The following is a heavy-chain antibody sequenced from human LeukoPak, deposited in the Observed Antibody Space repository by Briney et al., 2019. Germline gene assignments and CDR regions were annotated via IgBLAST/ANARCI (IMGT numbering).Heavy chain of an antibody. Sequence: GGSLRLSCAASGFTFSSYAMSWVRQAPGKGLEWVSAVSGSGGSTYYADSVKGRFTISRDNSKNTLYLQMNSLRAEDTAVYYCAKHRRYCSGGSCYSSWFDPWGQGTLVTVSS. CDR3: AKHRRYCSGGSCYSSWFDP. V-gene: IGHV3-23*01. CDR2: VSGSGGST. D-gene: IGHD2-15*01. CDR1: GFTFSSYA. J-gene: IGHJ5*02.